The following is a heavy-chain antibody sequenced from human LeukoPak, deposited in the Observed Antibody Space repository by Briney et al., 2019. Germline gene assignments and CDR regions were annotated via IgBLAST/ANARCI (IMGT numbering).Heavy chain of an antibody. CDR1: GFTFSSYA. CDR3: AKGYYGNYVAVDY. Sequence: GGSLRLSCAASGFTFSSYAMIWVRQAPGKGLDWVSSISDNGDDTYYADSVKGRFTIPRDKSTSTLYLQMNSLRADDTAVYYCAKGYYGNYVAVDYWGQGTLVTVSS. V-gene: IGHV3-23*01. J-gene: IGHJ4*02. D-gene: IGHD4-11*01. CDR2: ISDNGDDT.